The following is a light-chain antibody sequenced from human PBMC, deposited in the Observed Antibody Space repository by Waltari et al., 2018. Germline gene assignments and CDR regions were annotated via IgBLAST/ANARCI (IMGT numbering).Light chain of an antibody. V-gene: IGLV2-14*03. J-gene: IGLJ2*01. CDR3: SSFTSSTTGI. Sequence: SALTQPDSVSGSPGQSITSSCSGISSDSGGYEYVSWYQQRPVNAPNAIIYDVHKRPSGVSNRFSGYTSGRSASLTISGLQAEDEADYYCSSFTSSTTGIFGGGTKVTVL. CDR2: DVH. CDR1: SSDSGGYEY.